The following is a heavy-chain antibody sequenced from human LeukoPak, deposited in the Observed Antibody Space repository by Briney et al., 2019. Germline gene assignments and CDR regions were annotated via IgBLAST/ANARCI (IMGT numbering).Heavy chain of an antibody. CDR3: ASLWFGELSDFDY. CDR2: ISYDGSNK. V-gene: IGHV3-30*04. CDR1: GFTFSSYA. J-gene: IGHJ4*02. Sequence: GGSLRLSCAASGFTFSSYAMHWVRQAPGKGLEWVAVISYDGSNKYYADSVKGRFTISRDNSKNTLYLQMNSLRAEDTAVYYCASLWFGELSDFDYWGQGTPVTVSS. D-gene: IGHD3-10*01.